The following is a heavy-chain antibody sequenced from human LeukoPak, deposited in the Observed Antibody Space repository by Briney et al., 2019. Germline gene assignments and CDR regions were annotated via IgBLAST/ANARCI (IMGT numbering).Heavy chain of an antibody. V-gene: IGHV1-8*01. CDR1: GYTFTTYD. CDR2: MNPNSGNT. D-gene: IGHD2-2*01. Sequence: GASVKVSCKASGYTFTTYDINWVRQATGQGLEWMAWMNPNSGNTGYAQKFQGRVTMTTDTSTSTAYMELRSLRSDDTAVYYCARTSAASLNYFDYWGQGTLVTVSS. J-gene: IGHJ4*02. CDR3: ARTSAASLNYFDY.